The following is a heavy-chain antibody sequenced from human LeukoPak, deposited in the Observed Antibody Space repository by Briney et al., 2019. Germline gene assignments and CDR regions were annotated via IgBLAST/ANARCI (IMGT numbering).Heavy chain of an antibody. CDR2: VNPSSGDT. Sequence: ASVKVSCKASGYTFTGYYIYWVRQAPGQGLEWMGWVNPSSGDTNYAQSFQDRVTMTRDTSISTVYMELSSLRSEDSALYYCARRSSRWYGNYFFDYWGQGTLVTVSS. V-gene: IGHV1-2*02. CDR3: ARRSSRWYGNYFFDY. D-gene: IGHD6-13*01. J-gene: IGHJ4*02. CDR1: GYTFTGYY.